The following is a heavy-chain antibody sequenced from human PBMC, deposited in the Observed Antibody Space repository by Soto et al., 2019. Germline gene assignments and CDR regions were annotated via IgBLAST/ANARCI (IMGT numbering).Heavy chain of an antibody. CDR1: GGAIGRSPYY. V-gene: IGHV4-39*01. CDR2: VFYRGNT. D-gene: IGHD3-22*01. CDR3: ARQHYSDNSRPW. J-gene: IGHJ1*01. Sequence: SVTLSLTCIVSGGAIGRSPYYWAWFRQTPGKGLEWIASVFYRGNTFYNPSLQSRVTISIDTSKNQFTLSLSSVTAADTAVYYCARQHYSDNSRPWWAQGTLVTVS.